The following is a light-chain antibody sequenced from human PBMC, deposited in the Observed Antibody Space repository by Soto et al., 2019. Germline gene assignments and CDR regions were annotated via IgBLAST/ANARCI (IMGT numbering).Light chain of an antibody. CDR2: EVS. J-gene: IGLJ2*01. CDR3: SSYAGSNNFVV. V-gene: IGLV2-8*01. Sequence: QSAITQPPSSSGSPGQSVPISCTGTSSDVGGYTYVSWYQQHPGKAPKLMIYEVSKRPSGVPDRFSGSKSGNTASLSVSGLQAEDEADYYCSSYAGSNNFVVFGGGTKLTVL. CDR1: SSDVGGYTY.